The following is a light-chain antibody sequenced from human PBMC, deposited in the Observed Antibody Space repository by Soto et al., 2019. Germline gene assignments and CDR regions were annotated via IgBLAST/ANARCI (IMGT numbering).Light chain of an antibody. Sequence: DIQITHAPSSLYASVLDRVNLTFQASQHISNNLNWHQQKPGKAPKLLIYDASNLETGVPSRFGGGGSGTDFTFTISSLQPEDIATYYCQKSDNLPLNFGGG. CDR2: DAS. J-gene: IGKJ4*01. CDR3: QKSDNLPLN. CDR1: QHISNN. V-gene: IGKV1-33*01.